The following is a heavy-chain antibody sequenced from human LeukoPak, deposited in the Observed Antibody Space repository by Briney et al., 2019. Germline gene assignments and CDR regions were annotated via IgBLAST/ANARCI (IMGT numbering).Heavy chain of an antibody. CDR1: GFTIRDYY. J-gene: IGHJ6*03. D-gene: IGHD1-26*01. CDR2: ITTSGDTV. V-gene: IGHV3-11*01. Sequence: GGSLRLSCAASGFTIRDYYMSWVRQAPGKGPERISYITTSGDTVDYADSVKGRFTISRDNARNSVYLQMDGLRAEDTAVYYCARDRGIVLPDTSYYMDVWGKGTTVTVSS. CDR3: ARDRGIVLPDTSYYMDV.